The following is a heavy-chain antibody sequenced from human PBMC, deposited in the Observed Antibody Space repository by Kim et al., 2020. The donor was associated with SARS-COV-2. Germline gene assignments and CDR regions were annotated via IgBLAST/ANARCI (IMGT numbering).Heavy chain of an antibody. Sequence: GGSLRLSCVASGFTFSSYSMNWVRQAPGKGLEWVSYISSSSGTIYYADPVTGRSTISRDNAKNLLYLQMNSLRDEDTAVYYCARIWGRYFDLWGRGTLGTVSS. CDR3: ARIWGRYFDL. V-gene: IGHV3-48*02. J-gene: IGHJ2*01. CDR2: ISSSSGTI. D-gene: IGHD3-16*01. CDR1: GFTFSSYS.